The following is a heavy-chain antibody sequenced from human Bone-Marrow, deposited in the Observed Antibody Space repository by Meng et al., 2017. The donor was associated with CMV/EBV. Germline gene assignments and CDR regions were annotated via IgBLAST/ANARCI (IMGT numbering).Heavy chain of an antibody. V-gene: IGHV3-43*01. CDR1: GFTFSSYS. CDR2: VTWAGGST. Sequence: GESLKISCAASGFTFSSYSMNWVRQTPGKGLEWVSLVTWAGGSTDYADSVKGRFTISRDNSKNSLYLQMNSLRTEDTALYYCVKGYYDFWSGYQPARAYGLDVWGQGTTVTVSS. D-gene: IGHD3-3*01. CDR3: VKGYYDFWSGYQPARAYGLDV. J-gene: IGHJ6*02.